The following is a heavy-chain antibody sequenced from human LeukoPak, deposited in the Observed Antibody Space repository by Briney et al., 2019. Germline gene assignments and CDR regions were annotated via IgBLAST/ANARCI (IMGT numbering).Heavy chain of an antibody. CDR3: ARTYRYNPEY. J-gene: IGHJ4*02. V-gene: IGHV4-59*08. CDR2: ISDSGST. CDR1: GGSISTYQ. D-gene: IGHD1-14*01. Sequence: SETLSLTCTVSGGSISTYQWSWIRQPPGTGLEWIGYISDSGSTNYNPSLKSRVTISVDTSKNQFSLKLRSVTAADTAVYYCARTYRYNPEYWGQGTLVTVSS.